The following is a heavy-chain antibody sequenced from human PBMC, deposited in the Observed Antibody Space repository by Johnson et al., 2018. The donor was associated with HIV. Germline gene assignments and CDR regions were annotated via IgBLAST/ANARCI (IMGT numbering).Heavy chain of an antibody. V-gene: IGHV3-9*01. D-gene: IGHD3-10*01. J-gene: IGHJ3*02. CDR1: GFTFDDYA. Sequence: VQLVESGGDLVQPGKSLRLSCAASGFTFDDYAMHWVRQAPGKGLEWVSGIRWDAAITRYVDSVRGRFTISRDNSRNSLYLQMKSLRPEDTALYYWARAEIYEGRVGDFAFDIWGRGTMVTVAS. CDR2: IRWDAAIT. CDR3: ARAEIYEGRVGDFAFDI.